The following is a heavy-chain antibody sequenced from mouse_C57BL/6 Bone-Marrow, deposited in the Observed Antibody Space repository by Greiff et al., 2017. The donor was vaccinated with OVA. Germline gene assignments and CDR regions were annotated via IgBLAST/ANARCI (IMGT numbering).Heavy chain of an antibody. CDR3: ARRGWDRGNYFDY. CDR1: GYSFTGYY. J-gene: IGHJ2*01. Sequence: VQLKQSGPELVKPGASVKISCKASGYSFTGYYMNWVKQSPEKSLEWIGEINPSTGGTTYNQKFKAKATLTVDKSSSTAYMQLKSLTSEDSAVYYCARRGWDRGNYFDYWGQGTTLTVSS. CDR2: INPSTGGT. D-gene: IGHD3-3*01. V-gene: IGHV1-42*01.